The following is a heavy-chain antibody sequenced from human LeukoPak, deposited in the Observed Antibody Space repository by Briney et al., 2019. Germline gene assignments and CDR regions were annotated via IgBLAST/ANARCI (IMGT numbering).Heavy chain of an antibody. CDR1: GYTFTSYD. V-gene: IGHV1-8*01. CDR3: ARGATRNYDFWGDLIGLFFDA. CDR2: MNPKSGNA. Sequence: ASVKVSCKASGYTFTSYDISWVRQATGQGLEWMGWMNPKSGNADYAQKFRGRVTMTRNTSISTAYMELSNLGSDDTAVYYCARGATRNYDFWGDLIGLFFDAWGKGTLVTASS. J-gene: IGHJ4*02. D-gene: IGHD3-3*01.